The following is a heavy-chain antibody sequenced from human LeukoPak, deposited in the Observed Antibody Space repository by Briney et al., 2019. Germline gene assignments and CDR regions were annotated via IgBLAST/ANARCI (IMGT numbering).Heavy chain of an antibody. CDR3: TASDHRYCSTISCHLDY. Sequence: PGGSLRLSCTASGFTFGDYAMSCFRQAPGKGLEWVGFIRSKAYGGTTEYAASVKGRFTISRDDSKSIAYLQMSSLKTEDTAVYYCTASDHRYCSTISCHLDYWGQGTLVTVSS. J-gene: IGHJ4*02. CDR2: IRSKAYGGTT. D-gene: IGHD2-2*01. V-gene: IGHV3-49*03. CDR1: GFTFGDYA.